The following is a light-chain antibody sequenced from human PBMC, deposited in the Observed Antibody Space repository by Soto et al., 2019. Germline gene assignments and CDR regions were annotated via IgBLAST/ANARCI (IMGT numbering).Light chain of an antibody. CDR3: QERHMRPIT. V-gene: IGKV3D-20*02. CDR1: QSVSSSF. CDR2: DAY. Sequence: LTISVGTLSLSQGKRATLFCRTSQSVSSSFLAWYQQKPGQAPRLLIYDAYNRATGIPPRFSGSGSGTDFTLTISSLEPEDSAVYYCQERHMRPITFGQGTRLE. J-gene: IGKJ5*01.